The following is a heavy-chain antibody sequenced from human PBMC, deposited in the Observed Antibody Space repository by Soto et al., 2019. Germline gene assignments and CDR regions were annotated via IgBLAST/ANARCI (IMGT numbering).Heavy chain of an antibody. J-gene: IGHJ3*02. CDR2: IYYSGST. Sequence: QVQLQESGPGLVKPSQTLSLTCTVSGGSISSGDYYWSWIRQTPGKGLEWIGYIYYSGSTYYNPSLKSRVTISVDTSKNQFSLKLSSVTAADTAVYYCARELAAATSQDDAFDIWGQGTMVTVSS. V-gene: IGHV4-30-4*01. CDR3: ARELAAATSQDDAFDI. D-gene: IGHD6-13*01. CDR1: GGSISSGDYY.